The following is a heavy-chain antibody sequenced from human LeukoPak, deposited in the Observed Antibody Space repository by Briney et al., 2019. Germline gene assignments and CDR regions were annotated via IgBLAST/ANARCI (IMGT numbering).Heavy chain of an antibody. CDR1: GGSFSGYY. V-gene: IGHV4-34*01. J-gene: IGHJ3*02. CDR2: INHSGST. D-gene: IGHD3-3*01. CDR3: ARGLLRFLEWSSDI. Sequence: PSETLSLTCAVYGGSFSGYYWSWIRQPPGKGLEWIGEINHSGSTNYNPSLTSRVTISVDTSKNQFSLKLGSVTAADTAVYDCARGLLRFLEWSSDIWGQGTMVTVSS.